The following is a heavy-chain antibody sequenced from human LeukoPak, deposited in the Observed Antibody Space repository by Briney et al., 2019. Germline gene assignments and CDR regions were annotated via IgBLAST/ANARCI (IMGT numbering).Heavy chain of an antibody. CDR1: GFTFSSYA. CDR2: ISGRDGRT. J-gene: IGHJ3*02. CDR3: ARDLLLDSPPKDVGAGTLHDAFDI. D-gene: IGHD1-26*01. Sequence: GGSLRLSCAASGFTFSSYAMSWVRQAPGRGLEWVSAISGRDGRTYYTDSVKGRFTISRDNSRDTLYLQMNSLRAEDTAVYYCARDLLLDSPPKDVGAGTLHDAFDIWGQGTMVTVSS. V-gene: IGHV3-23*01.